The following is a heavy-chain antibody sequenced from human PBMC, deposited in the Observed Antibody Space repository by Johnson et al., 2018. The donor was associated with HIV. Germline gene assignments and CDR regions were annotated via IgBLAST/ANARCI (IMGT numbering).Heavy chain of an antibody. CDR1: GFSFSNTW. D-gene: IGHD2-21*01. V-gene: IGHV3-15*02. CDR2: ITRKSDGGTT. J-gene: IGHJ3*01. Sequence: EQLVESGGTLVKPGGSLRLSCAASGFSFSNTWLSWVRQAPGKGLEWVARITRKSDGGTTDYAAPVKGRFSISRDDSKSTVYLQMNSLKTEDSAVYYCTTDLIVVIPIGAFDVWGQGTTVTVSS. CDR3: TTDLIVVIPIGAFDV.